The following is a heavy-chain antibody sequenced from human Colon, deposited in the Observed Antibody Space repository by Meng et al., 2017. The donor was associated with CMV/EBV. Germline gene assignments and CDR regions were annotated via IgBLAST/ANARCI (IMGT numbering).Heavy chain of an antibody. CDR1: G. V-gene: IGHV2-5*01. Sequence: GVAWVRQPHDKALEWLALVYWNDDKRYNSSLKSRVTVTKDTSKNQVVFRMTNLDPSDTATYYCAHGGSGYDFGTGGFDYWGRGALVTVSS. CDR2: VYWNDDK. D-gene: IGHD3/OR15-3a*01. CDR3: AHGGSGYDFGTGGFDY. J-gene: IGHJ4*02.